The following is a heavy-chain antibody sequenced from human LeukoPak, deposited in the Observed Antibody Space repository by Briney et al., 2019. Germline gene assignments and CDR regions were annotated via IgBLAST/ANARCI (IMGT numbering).Heavy chain of an antibody. CDR1: GFTFSDHW. CDR2: IDRRSETM. CDR3: ARDFTSGLYPFDY. J-gene: IGHJ4*02. D-gene: IGHD2-8*01. Sequence: GGSLRLSCAASGFTFSDHWMSWVRQAPGKGLEWVSYIDRRSETMYYARSVRGRFTISRDNAKNSLYLQMDSLGVEDTAVYYCARDFTSGLYPFDYWGPGTLVTVSS. V-gene: IGHV3-48*01.